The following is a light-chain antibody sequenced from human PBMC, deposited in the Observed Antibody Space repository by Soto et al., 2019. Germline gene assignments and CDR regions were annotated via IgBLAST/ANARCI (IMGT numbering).Light chain of an antibody. V-gene: IGLV2-14*01. J-gene: IGLJ1*01. CDR3: TSYTIKTTYV. CDR1: SSDVVGYNY. CDR2: EVS. Sequence: QSVLTQPPSASGSPGQSVTISCTGTSSDVVGYNYVSWYQQHPGKAPKLMIYEVSNRPSGVSNRFSGSKSGNTASLTISGLQAEDEADYYCTSYTIKTTYVFGTGTKVTVL.